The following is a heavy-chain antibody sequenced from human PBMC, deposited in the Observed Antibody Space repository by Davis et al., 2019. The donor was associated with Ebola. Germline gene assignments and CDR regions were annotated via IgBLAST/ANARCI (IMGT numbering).Heavy chain of an antibody. Sequence: GESLKISCKGSGYSFTSYWIGWVRQMPGKGLEWMGIIYPGDSDTRYSPSFQGQVTISADKSISTAYLQWSSLKASDTAMYYCARHRLPWGSYCSGGSCYSSSPYFDYWGQGTLVTVSS. V-gene: IGHV5-51*01. CDR3: ARHRLPWGSYCSGGSCYSSSPYFDY. J-gene: IGHJ4*02. CDR1: GYSFTSYW. CDR2: IYPGDSDT. D-gene: IGHD2-15*01.